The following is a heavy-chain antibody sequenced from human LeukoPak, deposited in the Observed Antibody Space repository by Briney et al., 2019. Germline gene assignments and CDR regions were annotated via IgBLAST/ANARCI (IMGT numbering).Heavy chain of an antibody. D-gene: IGHD1-14*01. CDR3: AKSEGHTEPY. CDR1: GFTFRSFG. J-gene: IGHJ4*02. V-gene: IGHV3-30*18. Sequence: GGSLRLSCATSGFTFRSFGMHWVRQAPGKGLEWVALISYDGSNKYYVDSVKGRFTISRDNSKNTLYLQMNSLRAEDTAVYYCAKSEGHTEPYWGQGTPVTVSS. CDR2: ISYDGSNK.